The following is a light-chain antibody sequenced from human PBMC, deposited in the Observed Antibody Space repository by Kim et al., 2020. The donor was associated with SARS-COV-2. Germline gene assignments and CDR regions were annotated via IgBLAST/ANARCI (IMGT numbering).Light chain of an antibody. CDR1: QGISSY. V-gene: IGKV1-9*01. CDR3: QQLNSYPIT. CDR2: AAT. Sequence: SYVGDIVTITCRASQGISSYLAWYQQKPGKAPKLLIYAATTLQSGVPSRFSCSGSGTEFTLTISSLQPEDFATYYCQQLNSYPITFGQGTRLEIK. J-gene: IGKJ5*01.